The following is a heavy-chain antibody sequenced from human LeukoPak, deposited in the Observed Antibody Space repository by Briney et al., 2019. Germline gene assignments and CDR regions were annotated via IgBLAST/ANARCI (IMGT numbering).Heavy chain of an antibody. CDR2: IYYSGST. CDR3: ARHEARNSYGSFDY. CDR1: GGSISSSSYY. D-gene: IGHD5-18*01. J-gene: IGHJ4*02. V-gene: IGHV4-39*01. Sequence: PSETLSLTCTVSGGSISSSSYYWCWIRQRPGKGLEWVGSIYYSGSTYYNPSLKSRVTISVDTSKNQFSLKLSSVTAADTAVYYCARHEARNSYGSFDYWGQGTLVTVSS.